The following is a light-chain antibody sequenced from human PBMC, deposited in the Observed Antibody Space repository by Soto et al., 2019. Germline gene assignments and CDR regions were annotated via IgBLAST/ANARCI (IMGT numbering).Light chain of an antibody. CDR2: GNS. Sequence: QSVLTQPPSVSGAPGQRVTISCTGSSSNIGAGYDVHWYQQLPGTAPKLLIYGNSNRPSGVPDRFSGSESGTSASLAITGLQAEDEADYYCQSYDSSLSVSHVFGTGTKVTVL. CDR1: SSNIGAGYD. CDR3: QSYDSSLSVSHV. V-gene: IGLV1-40*01. J-gene: IGLJ1*01.